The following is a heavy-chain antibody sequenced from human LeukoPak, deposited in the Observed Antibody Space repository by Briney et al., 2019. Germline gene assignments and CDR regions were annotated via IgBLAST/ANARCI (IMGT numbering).Heavy chain of an antibody. CDR1: GYSISSGYY. Sequence: SETLSLTCTVSGYSISSGYYWGWIRQPPGKGLEWIGSIYHSGSTYYNPSLKSRVTMSIDTSNNQFSLRLRFVAAADTAVYYCARDSGTTGEVKFDPWGQGTLVTVSS. D-gene: IGHD3-10*01. CDR3: ARDSGTTGEVKFDP. CDR2: IYHSGST. J-gene: IGHJ5*02. V-gene: IGHV4-38-2*02.